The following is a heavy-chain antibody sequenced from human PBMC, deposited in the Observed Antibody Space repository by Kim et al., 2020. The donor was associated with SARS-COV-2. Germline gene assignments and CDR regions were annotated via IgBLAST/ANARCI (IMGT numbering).Heavy chain of an antibody. J-gene: IGHJ3*02. V-gene: IGHV4-34*01. Sequence: SETLSLTCAVYGGSFSGYYWSWIRQPPGKGLEWIGEINHSGSTNYNPSLKSRVTISVDTSKNQFSLKLSSVTAADTAVYYCARGPTAVVVVAATEDAFD. CDR2: INHSGST. CDR1: GGSFSGYY. D-gene: IGHD2-15*01. CDR3: ARGPTAVVVVAATEDAFD.